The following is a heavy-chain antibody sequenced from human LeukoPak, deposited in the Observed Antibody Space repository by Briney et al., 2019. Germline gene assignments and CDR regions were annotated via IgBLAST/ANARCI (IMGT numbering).Heavy chain of an antibody. J-gene: IGHJ4*02. CDR3: AAETTPFDY. CDR2: IHYSGST. V-gene: IGHV4-39*07. Sequence: TSETLSLTCTVPGGSISTYYWAWIRHPPGKGLEWIATIHYSGSTFYNPSLESRVTISLDTSRNQFYLKVNSVSAADTAVYYCAAETTPFDYWGLETLVTVSS. CDR1: GGSISTYY. D-gene: IGHD1-1*01.